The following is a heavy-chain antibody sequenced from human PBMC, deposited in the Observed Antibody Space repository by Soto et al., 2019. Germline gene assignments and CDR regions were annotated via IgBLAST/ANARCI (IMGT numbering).Heavy chain of an antibody. J-gene: IGHJ4*02. CDR1: GGTFSSYT. V-gene: IGHV1-69*04. CDR3: ARDLGVVAATPASGDY. D-gene: IGHD2-15*01. CDR2: IIPILGIA. Sequence: SVKVSCKASGGTFSSYTISWVRQAPGQGLEWMGRIIPILGIANYAQKFQGRVTITADKSTSTAYMELSSLRSEDTAVYYCARDLGVVAATPASGDYWGQGTLVTVSS.